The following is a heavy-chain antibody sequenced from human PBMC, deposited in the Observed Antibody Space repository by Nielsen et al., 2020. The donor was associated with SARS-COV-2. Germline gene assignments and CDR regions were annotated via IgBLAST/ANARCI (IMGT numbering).Heavy chain of an antibody. D-gene: IGHD5-24*01. J-gene: IGHJ4*02. Sequence: GESLKISCTASGFTFGDYAMSWVRRVPGKGLEWVGFIRSKTYGGTTEYAASVKGRFTISRDDSKSIAYLQMNSLKTEDTAVYYCTRRREAYNSWGQGTLVTASS. CDR1: GFTFGDYA. CDR3: TRRREAYNS. CDR2: IRSKTYGGTT. V-gene: IGHV3-49*04.